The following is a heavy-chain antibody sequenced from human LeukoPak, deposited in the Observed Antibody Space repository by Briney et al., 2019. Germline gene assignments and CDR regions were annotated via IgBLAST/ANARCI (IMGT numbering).Heavy chain of an antibody. CDR3: ARGFGSGSYYNY. V-gene: IGHV4-34*01. Sequence: SETLSLTCTVYGVSFSGYYWSRIRQPPGKGLEWIGEINHSGSTNYNPSLKSRVTISVDTSKNQFSLKLSSVTAADTAVYYCARGFGSGSYYNYWGQGTLVTVSS. D-gene: IGHD3-10*01. CDR2: INHSGST. J-gene: IGHJ4*02. CDR1: GVSFSGYY.